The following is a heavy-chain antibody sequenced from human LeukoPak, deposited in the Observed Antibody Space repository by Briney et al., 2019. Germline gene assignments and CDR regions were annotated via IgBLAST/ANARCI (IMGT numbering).Heavy chain of an antibody. CDR3: ATSSYGDFPLDY. J-gene: IGHJ4*02. CDR1: GYTFTSYG. V-gene: IGHV1-18*01. Sequence: ASVKVSCKASGYTFTSYGITWVRQAPGQGLEWMGWISAYNGNTNYAHKFQGRVTLTTDTSTSTVYMELRSLRSDDTAVYYCATSSYGDFPLDYWGQGTLV. D-gene: IGHD2-21*01. CDR2: ISAYNGNT.